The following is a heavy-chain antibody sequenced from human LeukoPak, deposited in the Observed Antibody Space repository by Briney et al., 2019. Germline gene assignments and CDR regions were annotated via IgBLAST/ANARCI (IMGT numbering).Heavy chain of an antibody. J-gene: IGHJ4*02. D-gene: IGHD2-2*01. Sequence: ASVKVSCKASGYTFSGYYIHWVRQAPGQGLEWMGWISPNSGATSYAQKFQGRVTMVRDTSISTAYMELTSLRSDDTAMYYCAREISVSGTFSSLDSWGQGTLVTVSS. CDR3: AREISVSGTFSSLDS. CDR1: GYTFSGYY. CDR2: ISPNSGAT. V-gene: IGHV1-2*02.